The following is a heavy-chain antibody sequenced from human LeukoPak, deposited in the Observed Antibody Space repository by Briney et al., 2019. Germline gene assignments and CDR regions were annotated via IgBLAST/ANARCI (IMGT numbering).Heavy chain of an antibody. Sequence: GGSLRLSCAASGFSFSSYEMNWVRQAPGKGLEWVSYISSSGSAIFYADSVKGRFTISRDNSKNTLYLQMNSLRAEDTAVYYCAKNSDTYYSYGMDVWGQGTTVTVSS. CDR3: AKNSDTYYSYGMDV. CDR1: GFSFSSYE. V-gene: IGHV3-48*03. D-gene: IGHD2-21*01. J-gene: IGHJ6*02. CDR2: ISSSGSAI.